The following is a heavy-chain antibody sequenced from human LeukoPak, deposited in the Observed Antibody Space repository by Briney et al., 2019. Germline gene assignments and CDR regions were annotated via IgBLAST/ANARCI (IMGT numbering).Heavy chain of an antibody. V-gene: IGHV4-39*07. CDR3: AGIIAAACLDY. D-gene: IGHD6-13*01. CDR2: IYYSGST. CDR1: GGSISSSSYY. J-gene: IGHJ4*02. Sequence: SETLSLTCTVSGGSISSSSYYWGWIRQPPGKGLEWIGSIYYSGSTYYNPSLKSRVTISVDTSKNQFSLKLSSVTAADTAVYYCAGIIAAACLDYWGQGTLVTVSS.